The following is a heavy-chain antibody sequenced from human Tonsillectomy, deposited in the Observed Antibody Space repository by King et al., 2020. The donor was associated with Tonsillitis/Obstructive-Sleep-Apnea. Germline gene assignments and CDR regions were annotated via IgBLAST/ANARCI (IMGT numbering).Heavy chain of an antibody. CDR3: AREGVTVTREGGYYYYGMDV. CDR2: ISTSGSPI. V-gene: IGHV3-48*03. D-gene: IGHD4-17*01. Sequence: VQLVESGGGLVQPGGSLRLSCAASGFSFSSYEMNWVRQAQGKGLEWVSYISTSGSPIYYADSVKGRFTNSRDNAKNSLYLQMNSLRAEDTAVYYCAREGVTVTREGGYYYYGMDVWGQGTTVTVSS. J-gene: IGHJ6*02. CDR1: GFSFSSYE.